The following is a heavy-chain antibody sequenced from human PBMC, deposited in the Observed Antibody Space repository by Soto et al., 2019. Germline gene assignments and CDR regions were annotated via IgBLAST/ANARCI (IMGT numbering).Heavy chain of an antibody. D-gene: IGHD4-17*01. CDR1: GGSISSYY. Sequence: SETLSLTCTVSGGSISSYYWSWIRQPPGKGLEWIGYIYYSGSTNYNPSLKSRVTISVDTSKNQFSLKLSSVTAADTAVYYCARSQPTVTSYDYWGQGTLVTVS. CDR3: ARSQPTVTSYDY. J-gene: IGHJ4*02. CDR2: IYYSGST. V-gene: IGHV4-59*08.